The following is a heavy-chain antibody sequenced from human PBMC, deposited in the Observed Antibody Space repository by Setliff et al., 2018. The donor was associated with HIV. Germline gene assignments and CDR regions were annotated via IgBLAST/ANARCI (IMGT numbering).Heavy chain of an antibody. J-gene: IGHJ6*03. CDR3: ARGRVMVYANRRYYYYMDV. CDR1: GFTFINYD. V-gene: IGHV1-8*02. Sequence: ASVKVSRKASGFTFINYDINWVRQAPGQGLEWMGWMNPNSSNTGYAQKFQGRVAMTRNTSINTAYMELSSLRSEDTAVYYCARGRVMVYANRRYYYYMDVWGKGTTVTVSS. D-gene: IGHD2-8*01. CDR2: MNPNSSNT.